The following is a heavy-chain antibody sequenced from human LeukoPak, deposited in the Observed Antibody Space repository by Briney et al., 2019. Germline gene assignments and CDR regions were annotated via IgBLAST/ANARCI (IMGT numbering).Heavy chain of an antibody. Sequence: GGSLRLSCAASGFTFSSDAMSWVCQTPGKGLEWLSSISGSGINTYYADSVKGRFTNSRDKSKNTLYLQMISLRGDETAVYFCAKVDGITIFEVFDYWGQGTLVTVSS. CDR2: ISGSGINT. CDR3: AKVDGITIFEVFDY. V-gene: IGHV3-23*01. CDR1: GFTFSSDA. D-gene: IGHD3-3*01. J-gene: IGHJ4*02.